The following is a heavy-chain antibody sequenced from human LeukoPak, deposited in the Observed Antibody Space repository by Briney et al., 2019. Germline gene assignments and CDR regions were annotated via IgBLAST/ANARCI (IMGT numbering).Heavy chain of an antibody. CDR3: AKESLRVVPSATFDY. Sequence: GGTLRLSCAAPGFTFSSYGMRWVRQAPGKGLEWVSAISGSGGSTYYAGSVKGRFTISRDNSKNTLYLQMHSLKAEDTAVYYCAKESLRVVPSATFDYWGQGTLVTVSS. J-gene: IGHJ4*02. CDR1: GFTFSSYG. D-gene: IGHD2-2*01. CDR2: ISGSGGST. V-gene: IGHV3-23*01.